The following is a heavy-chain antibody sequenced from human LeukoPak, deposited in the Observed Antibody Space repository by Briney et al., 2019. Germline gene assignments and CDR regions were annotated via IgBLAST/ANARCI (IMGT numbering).Heavy chain of an antibody. CDR3: TTDPTPPALYDYVWY. CDR1: GGTFSSYA. V-gene: IGHV1-69*04. D-gene: IGHD3-16*01. J-gene: IGHJ4*02. Sequence: SVKVSCKASGGTFSSYAISWVRQAPGQGLEWMGRIMLILGIANYAQKFQGRVTITRNTSISTAYMELSSLRSEDTAVYYCTTDPTPPALYDYVWYWGQGTLVTVSS. CDR2: IMLILGIA.